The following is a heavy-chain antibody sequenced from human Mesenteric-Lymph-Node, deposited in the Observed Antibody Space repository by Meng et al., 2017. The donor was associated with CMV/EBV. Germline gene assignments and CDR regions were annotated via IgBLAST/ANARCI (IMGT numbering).Heavy chain of an antibody. CDR1: GFTFDDYA. D-gene: IGHD1-26*01. CDR2: ISWNSGSI. V-gene: IGHV3-9*01. J-gene: IGHJ6*02. Sequence: SLKISCAASGFTFDDYAMHWVRQAPGKGLEWVSGISWNSGSIGYADSVKGRFTISRDNAKNSLYLQMNSLRAEDTALYYCAKDTEIVGGGGMDVWGQGTTVTVSS. CDR3: AKDTEIVGGGGMDV.